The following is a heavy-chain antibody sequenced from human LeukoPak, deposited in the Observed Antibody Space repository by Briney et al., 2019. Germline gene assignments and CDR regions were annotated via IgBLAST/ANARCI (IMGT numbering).Heavy chain of an antibody. D-gene: IGHD3-10*01. CDR3: ASSMVRGPNWFDP. V-gene: IGHV4-59*08. Sequence: PSETLSLTCTVSGGSISSYYWNWIRQPPGKGLEWIGYIYYSGSTNYNPSLKSRVTISVDTSKNQFSLKLSSVTAADTAVYYCASSMVRGPNWFDPWGQGTLVTVSS. J-gene: IGHJ5*02. CDR1: GGSISSYY. CDR2: IYYSGST.